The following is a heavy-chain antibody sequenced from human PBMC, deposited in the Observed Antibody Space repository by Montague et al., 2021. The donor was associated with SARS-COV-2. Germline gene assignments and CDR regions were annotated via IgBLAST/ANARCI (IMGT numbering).Heavy chain of an antibody. D-gene: IGHD3-10*01. CDR2: IYQSGTT. Sequence: TLSLTCAVSGASISNGGYTWSWIRRPPGKGLEWIGYIYQSGTTRHNPSLKSRVTMSVDKSKNQFSLQLTSVIAADTAIYFCARSMIRGGINWFDPGGQGTLVTVSS. V-gene: IGHV4-30-2*01. J-gene: IGHJ5*02. CDR1: GASISNGGYT. CDR3: ARSMIRGGINWFDP.